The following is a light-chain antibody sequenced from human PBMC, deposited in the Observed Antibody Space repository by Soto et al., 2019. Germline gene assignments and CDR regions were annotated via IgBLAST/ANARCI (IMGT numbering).Light chain of an antibody. CDR2: DST. J-gene: IGLJ1*01. CDR1: SSNIGAGYD. CDR3: QSYDSSLSGYF. V-gene: IGLV1-40*01. Sequence: QSALTQPPSVSVAPGQRVTLPCTGSSSNIGAGYDVHWYQQLPGAAPKLLIYDSTNRPSGVPDRFSGSKSGTSASLAITGLQAEDEADYYCQSYDSSLSGYFFGTGTKVTVL.